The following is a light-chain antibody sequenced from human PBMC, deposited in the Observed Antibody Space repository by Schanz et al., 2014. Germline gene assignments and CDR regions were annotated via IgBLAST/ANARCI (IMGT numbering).Light chain of an antibody. CDR3: QQYGSSVSYT. V-gene: IGKV3-20*01. CDR1: QSVSSN. CDR2: GAS. J-gene: IGKJ2*01. Sequence: EIVLTQSPATLSVSPGERATLSCRASQSVSSNLAWYQQKPGQGPRLLIYGASSRATGIPDRFSGSGSGTDFTLTISRLEPEDFAVYYCQQYGSSVSYTFGQGTKLEIK.